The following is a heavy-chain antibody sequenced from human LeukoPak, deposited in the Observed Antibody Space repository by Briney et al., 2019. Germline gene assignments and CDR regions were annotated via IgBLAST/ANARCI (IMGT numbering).Heavy chain of an antibody. J-gene: IGHJ4*02. CDR2: INPNLGDT. V-gene: IGHV1-2*02. CDR3: AKLASGGDY. D-gene: IGHD3-10*01. CDR1: GATLSKIS. Sequence: ASVKVSCKVPGATLSKISIDWVRQAPGQRLEWMGWINPNLGDTNYAQKFQGRVTMTRDTSISTAYMELTRLRSDDTAVYYCAKLASGGDYWGQGTLVTVSS.